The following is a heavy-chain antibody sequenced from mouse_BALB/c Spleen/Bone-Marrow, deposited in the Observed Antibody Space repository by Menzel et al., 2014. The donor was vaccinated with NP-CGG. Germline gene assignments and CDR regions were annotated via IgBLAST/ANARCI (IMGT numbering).Heavy chain of an antibody. CDR1: GYSFTGYF. V-gene: IGHV1-20*01. J-gene: IGHJ4*01. CDR2: INPYTGDT. Sequence: VQLQQSGPELLKPGASVKISCKASGYSFTGYFMNWVKQSDGKSLEWIGRINPYTGDTFYNQKFKGKATLTVDTSSSTAYMQLSSLTSEDSAVYYCTRWGTTVVAYYAMDYWGQGTSVTVSS. D-gene: IGHD1-1*01. CDR3: TRWGTTVVAYYAMDY.